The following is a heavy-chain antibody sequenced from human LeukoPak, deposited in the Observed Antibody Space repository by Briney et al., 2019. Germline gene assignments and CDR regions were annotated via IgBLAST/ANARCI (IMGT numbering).Heavy chain of an antibody. Sequence: SETLSLTCAVYGASFSYDYWSWIRQAPGKGLEWIGEINHSGSITHNPSLKSRVTISAEKSKSQFSLRLTSVTAADTAVYYCAKGVWAPRFDSWGQGTLLTVSS. J-gene: IGHJ5*01. V-gene: IGHV4-34*01. CDR2: INHSGSI. CDR3: AKGVWAPRFDS. D-gene: IGHD7-27*01. CDR1: GASFSYDY.